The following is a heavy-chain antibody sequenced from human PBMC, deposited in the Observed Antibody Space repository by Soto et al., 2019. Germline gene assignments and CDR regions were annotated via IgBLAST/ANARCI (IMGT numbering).Heavy chain of an antibody. CDR2: VNPDGTIT. Sequence: PGGSLRLSCAASGFTFSRFELHWVRQAPGKGLVWVSRVNPDGTITTYADSVKGRFTISRDNAKSTLHLQMNSLRVEDTAVYYCAKDRTFGPPLVRFDSWGQGTLVTVSS. J-gene: IGHJ4*02. CDR1: GFTFSRFE. CDR3: AKDRTFGPPLVRFDS. V-gene: IGHV3-74*01. D-gene: IGHD6-6*01.